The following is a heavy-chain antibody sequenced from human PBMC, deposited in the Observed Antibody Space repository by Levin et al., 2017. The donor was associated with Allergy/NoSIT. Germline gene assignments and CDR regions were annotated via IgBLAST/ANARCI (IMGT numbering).Heavy chain of an antibody. D-gene: IGHD6-19*01. J-gene: IGHJ4*02. V-gene: IGHV3-15*01. Sequence: GESLKISCAASGFTFSNAWMSWVRQAPGKGLEWVGRIKSKTDGGTTDYAAPVKGRFTISRDDSKNTLYLQMNSLKTEDTAVYYCTTDPPPRGDSSGWYRGYWGQGTLVTVSS. CDR1: GFTFSNAW. CDR2: IKSKTDGGTT. CDR3: TTDPPPRGDSSGWYRGY.